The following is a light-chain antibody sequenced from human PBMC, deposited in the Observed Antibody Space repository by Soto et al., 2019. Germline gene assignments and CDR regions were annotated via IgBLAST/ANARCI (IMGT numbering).Light chain of an antibody. J-gene: IGLJ3*02. V-gene: IGLV2-14*01. Sequence: QSALTQPASVSGSPGQSITLSCTGTSSDVGGYNYVSWYQQHPGKAPKLMTYEVNFRPSGVSSRFSGSKSGNTASLAISGLQAEDEAHYYCSSYSTSGTWVFGGGTKVTVL. CDR1: SSDVGGYNY. CDR3: SSYSTSGTWV. CDR2: EVN.